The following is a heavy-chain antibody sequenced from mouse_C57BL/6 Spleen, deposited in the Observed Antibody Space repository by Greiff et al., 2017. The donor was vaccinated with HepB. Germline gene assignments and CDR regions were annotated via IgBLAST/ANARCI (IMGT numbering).Heavy chain of an antibody. CDR1: GFNIKNTY. J-gene: IGHJ4*01. CDR2: IDPANGST. CDR3: AREYASSFYDDMDY. D-gene: IGHD1-1*01. V-gene: IGHV14-3*01. Sequence: EVQLQQSVAELVRPGASVKLSCTASGFNIKNTYMHWVKQRPEQGLEWIGRIDPANGSTKYAPKFQGKATITADTSSNTAYLQRSSLTSEDTAIYSCAREYASSFYDDMDYWGKGTSVTVSS.